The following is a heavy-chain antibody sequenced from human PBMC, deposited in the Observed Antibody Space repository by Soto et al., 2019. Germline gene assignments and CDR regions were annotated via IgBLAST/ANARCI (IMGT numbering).Heavy chain of an antibody. Sequence: EVQLVESGGGLVQPGGSLRLSCAASGFTFSSYSMNWVRQAPGKGLEWVSYISSSSSTVYYADSVKGRFTIYRDNAKTSLYLQLHSLGGEDTAVYYCATSLDVWGQGTTVTVSS. V-gene: IGHV3-48*01. CDR3: ATSLDV. J-gene: IGHJ6*02. CDR2: ISSSSSTV. CDR1: GFTFSSYS.